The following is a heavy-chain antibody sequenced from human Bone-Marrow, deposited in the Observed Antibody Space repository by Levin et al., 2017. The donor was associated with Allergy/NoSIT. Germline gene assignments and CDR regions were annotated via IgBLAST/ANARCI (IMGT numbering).Heavy chain of an antibody. CDR3: AGVFYFESSGYYYP. D-gene: IGHD3-22*01. Sequence: GESLKISCKASGFNFNIYGIIWVRQAPGQGLEWMGWISGYNGNTDYAQNIQGRVSMTTATSTSTAYMELRNLRSDDTAVYYCAGVFYFESSGYYYPWGQGTLVTVSS. V-gene: IGHV1-18*01. CDR1: GFNFNIYG. CDR2: ISGYNGNT. J-gene: IGHJ5*02.